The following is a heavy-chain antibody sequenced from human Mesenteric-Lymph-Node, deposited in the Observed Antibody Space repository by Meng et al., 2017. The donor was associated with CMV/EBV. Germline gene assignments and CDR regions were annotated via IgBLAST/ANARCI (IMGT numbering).Heavy chain of an antibody. J-gene: IGHJ4*02. CDR2: LSGSGDKT. V-gene: IGHV3-23*01. D-gene: IGHD3-9*01. Sequence: WVGQAAGKGLGGDTALSGSGDKTLYGESVEGRFTISRDNSKNRLYLKMNSLRAADTAVYYCAKSDEFDWLLYGLDYWGQGTLVTVSS. CDR3: AKSDEFDWLLYGLDY.